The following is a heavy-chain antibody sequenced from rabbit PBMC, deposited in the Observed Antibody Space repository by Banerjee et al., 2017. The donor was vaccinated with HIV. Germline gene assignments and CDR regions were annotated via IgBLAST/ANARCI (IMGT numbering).Heavy chain of an antibody. CDR1: GFSFSNSYW. CDR2: IYAGSSGNS. V-gene: IGHV1S45*01. CDR3: GRTYSGYGYAFNL. J-gene: IGHJ4*01. Sequence: QEQLEESGGGLVKPEGSLTLTCTASGFSFSNSYWICWVRQAPGKGLEWIACIYAGSSGNSDYASWVNGRFTISKSTSLKTVTLQLNSLTAADTATYFCGRTYSGYGYAFNLWGPGTLVTDS. D-gene: IGHD6-1*01.